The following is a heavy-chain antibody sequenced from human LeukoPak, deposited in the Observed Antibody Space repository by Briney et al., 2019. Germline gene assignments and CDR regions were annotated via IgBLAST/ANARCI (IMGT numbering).Heavy chain of an antibody. CDR1: GYTFTGYY. J-gene: IGHJ4*02. Sequence: GASVKVSCKASGYTFTGYYMHWVRQAPGQGLEWMGWINPNSGVTYYAQKFQGRVTMTRDTSISTAYMELSRLRSDDTAVYYCARGGLLWFGDPTQIFDYWGQGTLVTVSS. CDR3: ARGGLLWFGDPTQIFDY. V-gene: IGHV1-2*02. D-gene: IGHD3-10*01. CDR2: INPNSGVT.